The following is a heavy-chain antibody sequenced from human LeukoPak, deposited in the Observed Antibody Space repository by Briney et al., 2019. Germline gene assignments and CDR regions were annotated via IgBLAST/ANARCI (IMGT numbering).Heavy chain of an antibody. V-gene: IGHV4-39*07. CDR1: GFTFSSYF. D-gene: IGHD1-26*01. Sequence: GSLRLSCAASGFTFSSYFMNWVRQPPGKGLEWIGSIYYSGSTQYNPSLKSRVSISVDTSKNQCSLRLSSVTAADTAVYYCARESGSHTGEFDYWGQGTLVTVSS. CDR3: ARESGSHTGEFDY. CDR2: IYYSGST. J-gene: IGHJ4*02.